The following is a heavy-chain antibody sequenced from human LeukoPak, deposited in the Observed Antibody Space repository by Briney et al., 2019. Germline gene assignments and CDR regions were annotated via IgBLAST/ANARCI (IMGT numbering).Heavy chain of an antibody. Sequence: SETLSLTCAVSGVSISSSNWWSWVRQPPGKGLEWIGEIYHSGSTNYNPSLKSRVTISVDKSKNQFSLKLSSVTAADTAVYYCARRGTVTSSVLWYFDLWGRGTLVTVSS. D-gene: IGHD4-17*01. V-gene: IGHV4-4*02. CDR1: GVSISSSNW. CDR3: ARRGTVTSSVLWYFDL. J-gene: IGHJ2*01. CDR2: IYHSGST.